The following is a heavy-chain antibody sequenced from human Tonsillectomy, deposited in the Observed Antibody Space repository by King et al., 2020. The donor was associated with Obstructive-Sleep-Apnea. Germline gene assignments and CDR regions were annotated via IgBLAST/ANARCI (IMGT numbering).Heavy chain of an antibody. CDR2: ISYDGSNE. J-gene: IGHJ4*02. D-gene: IGHD3-10*01. CDR1: GFTFSSYT. CDR3: VRGLPTYYYGSGNNDFDY. Sequence: QVQLVESGGGVVQPGRSLRLSCAASGFTFSSYTMHWVRQAPGKGLEWVAVISYDGSNEYHAGSARGRFTISRDNSKNTLNLQMNSLRAEDTAVYYCVRGLPTYYYGSGNNDFDYWGQGTLVTVSS. V-gene: IGHV3-30-3*01.